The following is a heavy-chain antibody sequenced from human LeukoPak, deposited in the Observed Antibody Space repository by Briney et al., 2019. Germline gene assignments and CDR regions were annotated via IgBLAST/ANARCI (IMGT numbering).Heavy chain of an antibody. D-gene: IGHD6-13*01. CDR3: AKVLSSSWGYFGF. CDR1: GFTFSSYG. Sequence: GGSLRLSCAASGFTFSSYGMHWGRQAPGKGLEWVAFIRNDGGDKYYADSMKGRFTISRDNSKNTLYLQMNSLKAEDTAVYYCAKVLSSSWGYFGFWGQGTLVTVSS. J-gene: IGHJ4*02. CDR2: IRNDGGDK. V-gene: IGHV3-30*02.